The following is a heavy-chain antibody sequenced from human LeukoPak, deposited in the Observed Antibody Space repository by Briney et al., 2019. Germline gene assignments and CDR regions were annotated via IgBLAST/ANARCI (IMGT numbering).Heavy chain of an antibody. Sequence: GGSLRLSCAASGFTFGNAWMNWVRQAPGKGLEWVGRIKSKTDGGTTDYAAPVKGRFSISRDNSNNTLYLQKNSLRADDTAIYYCAKSMTLQWRGFFDLWGRGTHVTVSS. CDR3: AKSMTLQWRGFFDL. D-gene: IGHD6-19*01. CDR2: IKSKTDGGTT. V-gene: IGHV3-15*07. J-gene: IGHJ2*01. CDR1: GFTFGNAW.